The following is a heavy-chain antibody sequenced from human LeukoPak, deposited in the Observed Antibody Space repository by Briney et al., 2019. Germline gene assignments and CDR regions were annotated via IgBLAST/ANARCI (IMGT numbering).Heavy chain of an antibody. Sequence: PGGSLRLSCAASGFTFSSYGMHWVRQAPGKGLEWVAVISYDGSNKYYADSVKGRFTISRDNSKNTLYLQMNSLRAEDTAVYYRAYYGSGSYYLSYFDYWGQGTLVTVSS. D-gene: IGHD3-10*01. V-gene: IGHV3-30*03. J-gene: IGHJ4*02. CDR1: GFTFSSYG. CDR3: AYYGSGSYYLSYFDY. CDR2: ISYDGSNK.